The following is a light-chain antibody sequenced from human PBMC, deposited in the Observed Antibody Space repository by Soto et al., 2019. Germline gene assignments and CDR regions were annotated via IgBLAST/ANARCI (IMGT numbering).Light chain of an antibody. J-gene: IGLJ2*01. CDR2: NNN. CDR3: SSWDDRLNGVV. Sequence: QSALSQPPSASGTPGQRVTISCSGSNSDIETNDVNWYRQLPGTAPKLLIFNNNKRPSGVPDRFSGSKSGASASLAISGLQSEDEADYYCSSWDDRLNGVVFGGGTKLTVL. CDR1: NSDIETND. V-gene: IGLV1-44*01.